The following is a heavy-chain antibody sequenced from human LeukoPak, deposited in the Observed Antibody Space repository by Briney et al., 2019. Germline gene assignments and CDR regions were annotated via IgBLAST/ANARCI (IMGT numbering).Heavy chain of an antibody. Sequence: GGSLRLSCAASGFTFSSYGMHWVRQAPGKGLEWVAVISYDGSNKYYADSVKGRFTISRDNSKNTLYLQMNSLRAEDTAVYYCAKCDGGDRYYFDYWGQGTLVTVSS. D-gene: IGHD2-21*02. CDR1: GFTFSSYG. J-gene: IGHJ4*02. CDR2: ISYDGSNK. V-gene: IGHV3-30*18. CDR3: AKCDGGDRYYFDY.